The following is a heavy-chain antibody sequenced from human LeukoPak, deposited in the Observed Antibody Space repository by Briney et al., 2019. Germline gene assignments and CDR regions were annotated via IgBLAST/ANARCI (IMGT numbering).Heavy chain of an antibody. D-gene: IGHD3-22*01. CDR1: GFTFDDYA. J-gene: IGHJ4*02. V-gene: IGHV3-9*01. CDR3: AKSIYYDSSGSGSGYFDY. Sequence: PGGSLRLSCAASGFTFDDYAMHWVRQAPGKGLEWVSGISWSSGSRGYADSVKGRFTISRDNAKESLYLQMNSLRAEDTALYYCAKSIYYDSSGSGSGYFDYWGQGTLVTVSS. CDR2: ISWSSGSR.